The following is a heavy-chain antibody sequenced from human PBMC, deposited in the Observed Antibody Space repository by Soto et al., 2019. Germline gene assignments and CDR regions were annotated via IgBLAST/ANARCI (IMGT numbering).Heavy chain of an antibody. CDR3: ATGRDNGWYDFDY. V-gene: IGHV2-5*02. J-gene: IGHJ4*02. D-gene: IGHD6-19*01. CDR1: GFSLSTSGVG. CDR2: IYWDDDK. Sequence: QITLKESGPTLVKPTQTLTLTCTFSGFSLSTSGVGVGWIHQPPGKALEWLALIYWDDDKRYSPSLKRRLATPKDTSRNQVVLTLTTMDPVDTGTYYCATGRDNGWYDFDYWGQGVLVTVSS.